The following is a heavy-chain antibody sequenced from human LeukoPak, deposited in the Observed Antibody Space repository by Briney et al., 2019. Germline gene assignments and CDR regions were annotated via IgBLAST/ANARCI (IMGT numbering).Heavy chain of an antibody. D-gene: IGHD3-3*01. Sequence: GGSLRLSCAASGFTFSSYAMSWVRQAPGKGLEWVSAISGSGGSTYYADSVKGRFAISRDNSKNTLYLQMNSLRAEDTAVYYCAKGYDFWSGYHYWGQGTLVTVSS. CDR3: AKGYDFWSGYHY. CDR1: GFTFSSYA. CDR2: ISGSGGST. V-gene: IGHV3-23*01. J-gene: IGHJ4*02.